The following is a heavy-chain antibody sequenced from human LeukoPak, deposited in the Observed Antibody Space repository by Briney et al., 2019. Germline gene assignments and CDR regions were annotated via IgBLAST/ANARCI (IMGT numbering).Heavy chain of an antibody. CDR2: IGWDGTNI. CDR1: GFTFDRHT. Sequence: PGGSLRLSCAASGFTFDRHTMHWVRQPPGKGPEWVSLIGWDGTNIDYADSEKGRFTISRDNSKNFVYLQMHSLRTEDTALYYCTKDMEWGMDVWGQGTTVIVSS. D-gene: IGHD3-3*01. J-gene: IGHJ6*02. V-gene: IGHV3-43*01. CDR3: TKDMEWGMDV.